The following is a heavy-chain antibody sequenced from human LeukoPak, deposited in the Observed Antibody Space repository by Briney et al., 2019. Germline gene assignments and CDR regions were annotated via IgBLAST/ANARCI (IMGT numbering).Heavy chain of an antibody. CDR1: GFTFDDYA. V-gene: IGHV3-9*03. CDR3: AKDSSGSYYGPGRFFDY. D-gene: IGHD1-26*01. Sequence: GRSLRLSCAASGFTFDDYAMHWVRQAPGKGLEWVSGISWNSGSIGYADSVKGRFTISRDNAKNSLYLRMNSLRAEDMALYYCAKDSSGSYYGPGRFFDYWGQGTLVTVSS. J-gene: IGHJ4*02. CDR2: ISWNSGSI.